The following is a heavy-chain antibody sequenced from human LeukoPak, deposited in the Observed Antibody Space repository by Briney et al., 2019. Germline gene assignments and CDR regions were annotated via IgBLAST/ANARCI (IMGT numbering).Heavy chain of an antibody. CDR2: ISAYNGNT. CDR1: GYTFTSYG. D-gene: IGHD5-18*01. Sequence: ASVKVSCKASGYTFTSYGISWVRQAPGQGLEWMGWISAYNGNTNYAQKLQGRVTMTTDTSTSTAYMELRSLRSDDTAVYYCARESDGGYSYDYSYYYHMDVWGKGTTVTVSS. V-gene: IGHV1-18*01. CDR3: ARESDGGYSYDYSYYYHMDV. J-gene: IGHJ6*03.